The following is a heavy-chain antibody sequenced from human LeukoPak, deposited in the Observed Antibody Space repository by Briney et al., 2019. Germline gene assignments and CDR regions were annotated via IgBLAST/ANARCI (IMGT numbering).Heavy chain of an antibody. CDR3: ARGNAYYYDSSDAAPWYY. CDR1: GYTFTGYY. Sequence: ASVKVSCKASGYTFTGYYMHWVRQAPGQGLEWMGWINPNSGGTNYAQKLQGRVTMTRDTSISTAYMELSRLRSDDTAVYYCARGNAYYYDSSDAAPWYYWGQGTLVTVSS. V-gene: IGHV1-2*02. J-gene: IGHJ4*02. CDR2: INPNSGGT. D-gene: IGHD3-22*01.